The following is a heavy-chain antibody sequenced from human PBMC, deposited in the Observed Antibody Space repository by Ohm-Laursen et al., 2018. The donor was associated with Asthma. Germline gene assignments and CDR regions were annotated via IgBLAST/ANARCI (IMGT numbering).Heavy chain of an antibody. D-gene: IGHD1-14*01. Sequence: GSLRLSCTASGFTFSGYCMQWVRQAPGKGLVWVSRINSDGSSTTYADSVRGRFTISRDNAKNTLFLQMNSLRHEDTAVYYCARVAGIPPRWGQGTLVTVSS. J-gene: IGHJ4*02. CDR3: ARVAGIPPR. V-gene: IGHV3-74*01. CDR1: GFTFSGYC. CDR2: INSDGSST.